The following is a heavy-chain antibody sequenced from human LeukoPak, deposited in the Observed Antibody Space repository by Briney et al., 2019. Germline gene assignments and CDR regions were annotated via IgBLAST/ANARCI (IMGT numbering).Heavy chain of an antibody. CDR1: GYTFTGYY. D-gene: IGHD3-9*01. V-gene: IGHV1-2*02. CDR3: ARPYYDILTGYYNRGHDWFDP. Sequence: GASVKVSCKASGYTFTGYYMHWVRQAPGQGLEWMGWINPNSGGTNYAQKFQGRVTMTRDTSISTAYMELSRLRSDDTAVYYCARPYYDILTGYYNRGHDWFDPWGQGTLVTVSS. J-gene: IGHJ5*02. CDR2: INPNSGGT.